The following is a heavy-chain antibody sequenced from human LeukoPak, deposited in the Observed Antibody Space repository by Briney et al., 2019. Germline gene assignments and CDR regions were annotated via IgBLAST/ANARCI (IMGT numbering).Heavy chain of an antibody. V-gene: IGHV4-59*01. D-gene: IGHD6-19*01. Sequence: SETLSLTCTVSGGSISSYYWSWIRQPPGKGLEWIGYIYYSGSTNYNPSPKSRVTISVDTSKNQFSLKLSSVTAADTAVYYCARAPPSRWLIKRTGPFDYWGQGTLVTVSS. CDR3: ARAPPSRWLIKRTGPFDY. CDR2: IYYSGST. CDR1: GGSISSYY. J-gene: IGHJ4*02.